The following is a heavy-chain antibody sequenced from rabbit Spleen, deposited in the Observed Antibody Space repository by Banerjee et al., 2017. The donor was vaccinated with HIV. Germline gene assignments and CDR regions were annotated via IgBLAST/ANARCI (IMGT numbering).Heavy chain of an antibody. CDR3: VREAGYGGYGDTNL. CDR2: IEPIFGRT. V-gene: IGHV1S40*01. J-gene: IGHJ4*01. D-gene: IGHD2-1*01. Sequence: QSLEESGGGLVKPGASLTLTCKASGFDFNSGYDMCWVRQTPGKGLEWIGYIEPIFGRTYYAPWVEGRFTIYSHNAHNSLYLQLNSLTAADTATYFCVREAGYGGYGDTNLWGQGTLVTVS. CDR1: GFDFNSGYD.